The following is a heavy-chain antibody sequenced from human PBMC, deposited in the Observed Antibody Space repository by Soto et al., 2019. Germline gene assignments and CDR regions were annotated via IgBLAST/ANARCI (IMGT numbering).Heavy chain of an antibody. CDR2: VYYSARP. CDR1: VGSISGVVSY. D-gene: IGHD2-15*01. V-gene: IGHV4-39*01. Sequence: LTCTVSVGSISGVVSYWGCIRQHPGRGLECVGYVYYSARPYYNPALKSRVTIPVDPSKNPFPLKLSSVTAADTAVYYCAGQVVAYCSGGSCYLPNRRWFDPWGQGTLVTV. J-gene: IGHJ5*02. CDR3: AGQVVAYCSGGSCYLPNRRWFDP.